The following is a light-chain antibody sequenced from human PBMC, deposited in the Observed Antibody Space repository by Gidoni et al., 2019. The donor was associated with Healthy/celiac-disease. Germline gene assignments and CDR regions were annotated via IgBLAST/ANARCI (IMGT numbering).Light chain of an antibody. CDR1: QSVSSN. CDR3: QQYNNWPALT. J-gene: IGKJ4*01. V-gene: IGKV3-15*01. Sequence: EIVMTQSPATRSVSPVESATLSCRARQSVSSNLAWYQQKPGQDPRLLIYGSSTRATGIPARFSGSGSGTEFTLTISSLQYEDFAVYYCQQYNNWPALTFGGGTKVEIK. CDR2: GSS.